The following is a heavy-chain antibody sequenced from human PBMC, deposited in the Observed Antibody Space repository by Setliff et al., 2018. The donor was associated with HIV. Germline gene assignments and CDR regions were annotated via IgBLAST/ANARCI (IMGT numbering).Heavy chain of an antibody. CDR1: GGSISSSSYY. J-gene: IGHJ4*02. Sequence: KTSETLSLTCTVSGGSISSSSYYWSWIRQTPGKGLEWIGYVYSNGNTDYNPSLKSRVTISVDTSKNQFSLKLPYVTAADTAVYYCARLEVWGDGYNFADYWGQGTLVTVSS. V-gene: IGHV4-61*01. CDR3: ARLEVWGDGYNFADY. CDR2: VYSNGNT. D-gene: IGHD5-12*01.